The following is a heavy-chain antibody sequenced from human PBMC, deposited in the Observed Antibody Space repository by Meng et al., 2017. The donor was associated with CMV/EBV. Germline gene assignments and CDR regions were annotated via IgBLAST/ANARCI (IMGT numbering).Heavy chain of an antibody. CDR2: IKSKTDGGTT. D-gene: IGHD3-16*01. CDR1: GFTFSNAW. V-gene: IGHV3-15*01. J-gene: IGHJ4*02. Sequence: GESLKISCAASGFTFSNAWMSWVRQAPGKGLEWVGRIKSKTDGGTTDYAAPVKGRFTISRDNSKNTLYLQMNSLRAEDTAVYYCAKDPQSGFNPVTTGEWGQGTLVTVSS. CDR3: AKDPQSGFNPVTTGE.